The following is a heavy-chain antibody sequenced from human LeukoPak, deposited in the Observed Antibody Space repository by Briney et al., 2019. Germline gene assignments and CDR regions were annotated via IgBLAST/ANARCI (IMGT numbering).Heavy chain of an antibody. D-gene: IGHD3-10*01. CDR2: IWYDGSNK. V-gene: IGHV3-30*02. CDR1: GFTFSNYG. J-gene: IGHJ3*02. CDR3: AKDRGVWAFDI. Sequence: PGGSLRLSCAASGFTFSNYGMHWVRQAPGKGLEWVAAIWYDGSNKYYGDSVKGRFTISRDNSKNTLDLQMNSLRAEDTAVYYCAKDRGVWAFDIWGQGTMVTVSS.